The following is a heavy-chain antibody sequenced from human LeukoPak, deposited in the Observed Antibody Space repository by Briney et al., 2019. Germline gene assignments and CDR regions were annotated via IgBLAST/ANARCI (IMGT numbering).Heavy chain of an antibody. V-gene: IGHV3-48*03. J-gene: IGHJ6*02. D-gene: IGHD2-15*01. Sequence: GGSLRLSCAASGFTFSSYGMNWVRQAPGKGLEWVSYISSSGSTIYYADSVKGRFTISRDNAKNSLYLQMNSLRAEDTAVYYCAREYCSGGSCYYYYYGMDVWGQGTTVTVSS. CDR2: ISSSGSTI. CDR1: GFTFSSYG. CDR3: AREYCSGGSCYYYYYGMDV.